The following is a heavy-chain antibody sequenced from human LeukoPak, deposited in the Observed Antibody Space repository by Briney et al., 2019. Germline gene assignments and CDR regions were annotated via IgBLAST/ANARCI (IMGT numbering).Heavy chain of an antibody. CDR1: GGSISSYY. V-gene: IGHV4-4*07. CDR3: ASISTTNYYYMDV. CDR2: IYTSGST. J-gene: IGHJ6*03. D-gene: IGHD4-17*01. Sequence: SETLSLTCTVSGGSISSYYWSWIRQPAGKGLEWIGRIYTSGSTNFNPSLKSRVTMSVDTSKNQFSLKLSSVTAADTAVYYCASISTTNYYYMDVWGKGTTVTVSS.